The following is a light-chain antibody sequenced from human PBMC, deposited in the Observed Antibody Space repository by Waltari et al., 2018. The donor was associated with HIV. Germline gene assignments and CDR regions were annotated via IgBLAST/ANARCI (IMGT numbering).Light chain of an antibody. V-gene: IGLV10-54*04. J-gene: IGLJ3*02. CDR1: YNNVGFEG. CDR3: SAWDSSLAVWQ. CDR2: RNN. Sequence: QAGLIQSPSMSKALGQSATITCTGTYNNVGFEGAVWLQQRHGLPPRLLLHRNNSRPSGISERFSAWRSGVTASLAISGLQPEDEADYYCSAWDSSLAVWQFGGGTRLNVL.